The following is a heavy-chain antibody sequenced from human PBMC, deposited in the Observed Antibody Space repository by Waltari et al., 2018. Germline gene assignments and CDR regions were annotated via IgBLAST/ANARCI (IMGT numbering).Heavy chain of an antibody. CDR2: MFTGGKT. CDR1: GFTVSTIY. D-gene: IGHD4-4*01. J-gene: IGHJ5*02. V-gene: IGHV3-53*02. Sequence: EVQLVETGGGLIQPGGSLRLSWAASGFTVSTIYMSWFRQAPGKGLEWVSVMFTGGKTHYADAVKGRFIISRDSSKNTLYLQMNSLRVEDTALYYCARGGTVDSSWYDHWGQGTLVSVSS. CDR3: ARGGTVDSSWYDH.